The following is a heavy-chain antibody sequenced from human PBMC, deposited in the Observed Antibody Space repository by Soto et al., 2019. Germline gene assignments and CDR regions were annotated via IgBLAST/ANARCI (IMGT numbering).Heavy chain of an antibody. V-gene: IGHV3-48*02. Sequence: EVQLVESGGGLVQPGGSLRLSCAASGFTLSNYAVNWVRQAPGKGLEWVSYISSDSRYIYYGDAVKGRFTISRDNARNSVYLQMNSLREEDTAVYYCARIKLVEFFFSNVDVYDMDVWGQGTPVTVSS. D-gene: IGHD3-16*01. CDR2: ISSDSRYI. J-gene: IGHJ6*02. CDR3: ARIKLVEFFFSNVDVYDMDV. CDR1: GFTLSNYA.